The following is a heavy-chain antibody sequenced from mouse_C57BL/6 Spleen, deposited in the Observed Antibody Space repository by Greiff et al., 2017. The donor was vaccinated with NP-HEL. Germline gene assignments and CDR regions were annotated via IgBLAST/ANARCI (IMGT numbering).Heavy chain of an antibody. D-gene: IGHD1-1*01. CDR2: INPGSGGT. CDR1: GYAFTNYL. V-gene: IGHV1-54*01. J-gene: IGHJ1*03. Sequence: QVQLQQSGAELVRPGTSVKVSCKASGYAFTNYLIEWVKQRPGQGLEWIGVINPGSGGTNYNEKFKGKATLTADKSSSTAYMQLSSLTSEDSAVYFGARGDYYGSSSWYFDVWGTGTTVTVSS. CDR3: ARGDYYGSSSWYFDV.